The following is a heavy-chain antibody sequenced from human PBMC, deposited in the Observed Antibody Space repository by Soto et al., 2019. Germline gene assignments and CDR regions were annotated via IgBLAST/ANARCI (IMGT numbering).Heavy chain of an antibody. CDR3: VRDEWVEDADTLDV. J-gene: IGHJ6*02. V-gene: IGHV3-33*01. Sequence: GGSLRLSCAASGFTFSSYGMHWVRQVPGKGLEWVAVLWYDGSKKYYADSVSGRFTISRDNSKNTLYLQVNSLRAEDTAVYYCVRDEWVEDADTLDVWGQGTTVTVSS. D-gene: IGHD2-15*01. CDR1: GFTFSSYG. CDR2: LWYDGSKK.